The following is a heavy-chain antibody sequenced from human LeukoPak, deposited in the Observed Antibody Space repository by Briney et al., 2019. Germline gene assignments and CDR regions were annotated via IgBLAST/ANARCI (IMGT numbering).Heavy chain of an antibody. CDR3: ARHYGGTFFDY. J-gene: IGHJ4*02. CDR1: GYTFTTYG. Sequence: GASVKVSCKAFGYTFTTYGISWVRQAPGQGLEWMGWISAYSGSTNYAQNLQGRVTMTTDTSTSTAYMELRSLRSDDTAVYYCARHYGGTFFDYWGQGTLVTVSS. CDR2: ISAYSGST. V-gene: IGHV1-18*01. D-gene: IGHD4-23*01.